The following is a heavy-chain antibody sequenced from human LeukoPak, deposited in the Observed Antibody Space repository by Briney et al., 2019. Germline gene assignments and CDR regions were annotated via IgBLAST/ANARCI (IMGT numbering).Heavy chain of an antibody. Sequence: GGSLRLSCAASGFTFSSYSMNWVRQAPGKGLEWVSYISSSSSTIYYADSVKGRFTISRDNAKNSLYLQMNSLRAEDTAVYYCARDLSELYDFWSGYLYDYWGQGTLVTVSS. V-gene: IGHV3-48*01. J-gene: IGHJ4*02. CDR1: GFTFSSYS. D-gene: IGHD3-3*01. CDR3: ARDLSELYDFWSGYLYDY. CDR2: ISSSSSTI.